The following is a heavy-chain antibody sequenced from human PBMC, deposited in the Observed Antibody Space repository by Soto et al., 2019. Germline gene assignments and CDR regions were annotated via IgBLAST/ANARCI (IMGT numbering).Heavy chain of an antibody. Sequence: EVQLVESGGGLVQPGGSLRLSCAASGFTFSKYWMHWVRQAPGKGLVWVSRVNSEGSTTYYADSVKGRFTISRDNAKNTLHLQMNGLGAEDTAVYYCASNYAYAEGYYWYGIDVWGQGTTVTVSS. CDR3: ASNYAYAEGYYWYGIDV. CDR1: GFTFSKYW. J-gene: IGHJ6*02. V-gene: IGHV3-74*01. D-gene: IGHD3-16*01. CDR2: VNSEGSTT.